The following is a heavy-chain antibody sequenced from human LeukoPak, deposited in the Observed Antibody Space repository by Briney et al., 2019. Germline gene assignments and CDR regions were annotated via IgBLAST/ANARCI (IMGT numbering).Heavy chain of an antibody. Sequence: SETLSLTCAVSGYSISSDNYWVWIRQPPGQGLEWTGGIYHSGSTYYNPSLKSRATMSVDTSKNRFSLKLSSVTAADTAVYYCARAPRDSSSSNYMRRFDYWGQGTLVTVSS. CDR2: IYHSGST. D-gene: IGHD3-22*01. J-gene: IGHJ4*02. CDR1: GYSISSDNY. CDR3: ARAPRDSSSSNYMRRFDY. V-gene: IGHV4-38-2*01.